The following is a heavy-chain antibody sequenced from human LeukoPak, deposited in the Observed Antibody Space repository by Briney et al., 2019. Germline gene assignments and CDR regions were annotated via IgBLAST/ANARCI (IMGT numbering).Heavy chain of an antibody. D-gene: IGHD2-15*01. Sequence: SETLSLTCTVSGGSISSSSYYWGWIRQPPGKGLEWIGSIYYSGSTYYNPSLKSRVTISVDTSKNQFSLKLSSVTAADTAVYYCARHGGYCGGGSCLGSDPWGQGTLVTVSS. J-gene: IGHJ5*02. V-gene: IGHV4-39*01. CDR3: ARHGGYCGGGSCLGSDP. CDR1: GGSISSSSYY. CDR2: IYYSGST.